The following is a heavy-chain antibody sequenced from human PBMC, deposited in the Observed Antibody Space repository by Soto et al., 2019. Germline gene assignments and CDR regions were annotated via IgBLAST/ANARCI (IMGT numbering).Heavy chain of an antibody. J-gene: IGHJ4*02. CDR1: GFTFSSYG. CDR2: ISYDGSNK. Sequence: GGSLSLSCAASGFTFSSYGMHWVRQAPGKGLEWVAVISYDGSNKYYADSVKGRFTISRDNSKNTLYLQMNSLRAEDTAVYYCAKDRYRTQWLVPSSLDYWGQGTLVTVSS. D-gene: IGHD6-19*01. CDR3: AKDRYRTQWLVPSSLDY. V-gene: IGHV3-30*18.